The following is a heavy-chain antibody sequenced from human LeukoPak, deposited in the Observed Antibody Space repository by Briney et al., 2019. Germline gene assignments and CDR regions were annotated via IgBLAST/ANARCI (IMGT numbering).Heavy chain of an antibody. CDR3: ASSQRNYDSSGYSQDFDY. CDR1: EYTFTGYY. V-gene: IGHV1-2*02. Sequence: ASVKVSCKASEYTFTGYYMHWVRQAPGQGLEWMGWINPNSGGTNYAQKFQGRVTMTRDTSISTAYMELSRLRSDDTAVYYCASSQRNYDSSGYSQDFDYWGQGTLVTVSS. J-gene: IGHJ4*02. CDR2: INPNSGGT. D-gene: IGHD3-22*01.